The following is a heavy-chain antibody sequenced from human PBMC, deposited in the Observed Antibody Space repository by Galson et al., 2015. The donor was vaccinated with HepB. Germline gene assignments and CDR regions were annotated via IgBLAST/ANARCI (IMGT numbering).Heavy chain of an antibody. CDR3: AKDPGDFWSATSDY. J-gene: IGHJ4*02. CDR2: ISGSGGST. Sequence: SLRLSCAASGFTFSSYAMSWVRQAPGKGLEWVSAISGSGGSTYYADSVKGRFTISRDNSKNTLYLQMNSLRAEDTAVYYCAKDPGDFWSATSDYWGQGTLFTVSS. D-gene: IGHD3-3*01. CDR1: GFTFSSYA. V-gene: IGHV3-23*01.